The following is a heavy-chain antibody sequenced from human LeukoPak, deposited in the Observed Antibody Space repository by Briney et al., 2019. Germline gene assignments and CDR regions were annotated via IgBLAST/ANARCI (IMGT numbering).Heavy chain of an antibody. CDR3: AKALRGYRGFDY. CDR1: GFTFDDCA. D-gene: IGHD5-18*01. J-gene: IGHJ4*02. Sequence: GGSLRLSCAASGFTFDDCAMHWVRQAPGKGLEWVSGISWNSGSIGYADSVKGRFTISRDNAKNSLYLQMNSLRAEDTALYYCAKALRGYRGFDYWGQGTLVTVSS. V-gene: IGHV3-9*01. CDR2: ISWNSGSI.